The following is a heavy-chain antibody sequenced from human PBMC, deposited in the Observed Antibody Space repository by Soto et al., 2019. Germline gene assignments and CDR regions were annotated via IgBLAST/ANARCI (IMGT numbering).Heavy chain of an antibody. J-gene: IGHJ4*01. CDR1: GGSIGSSPYY. CDR3: ARLQLLPSYFDF. V-gene: IGHV4-39*02. Sequence: SETLSLTYTVAGGSIGSSPYYWAWIRQPPGKGLEWIGSIYYSGSTYYNPSLKSRVTISVDTSKNHFSLNLTSVTAADTAAYYCARLQLLPSYFDFWGHGTLVTVSS. CDR2: IYYSGST. D-gene: IGHD2-2*01.